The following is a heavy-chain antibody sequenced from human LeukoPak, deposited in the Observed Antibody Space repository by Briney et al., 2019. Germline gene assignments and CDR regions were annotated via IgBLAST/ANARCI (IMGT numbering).Heavy chain of an antibody. CDR3: ARADVLLWFGERILRGYYYGMDV. Sequence: GALRLSCAASGFTFSGYEMKWVRQAPGKGLEWVSYISSSGSTIYYADPVKGRFTISRDNAKNSLYLQMNSLRAEDTAVYYCARADVLLWFGERILRGYYYGMDVWGKGTTVTVAS. V-gene: IGHV3-48*03. D-gene: IGHD3-10*01. CDR1: GFTFSGYE. CDR2: ISSSGSTI. J-gene: IGHJ6*04.